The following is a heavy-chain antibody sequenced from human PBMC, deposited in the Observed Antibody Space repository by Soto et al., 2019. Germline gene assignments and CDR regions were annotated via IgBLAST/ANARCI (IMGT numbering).Heavy chain of an antibody. CDR1: GYTFTGYY. J-gene: IGHJ4*02. Sequence: QVQLVQSGAEVKKPGASVKVSCKASGYTFTGYYMHWVRQAPGQGLEWMGWINPNSGGTNYAQKFQGGVTMTRNTSISTAYMELSRLRSDDTAVYYCARARAVDWTQTQSFDYWGQGTLVTVSS. CDR3: ARARAVDWTQTQSFDY. V-gene: IGHV1-2*02. CDR2: INPNSGGT. D-gene: IGHD3-9*01.